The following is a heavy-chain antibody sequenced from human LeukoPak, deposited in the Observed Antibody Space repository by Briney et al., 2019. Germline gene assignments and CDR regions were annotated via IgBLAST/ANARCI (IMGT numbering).Heavy chain of an antibody. CDR2: IIPILGIA. CDR3: ARGALVGAKPIDY. V-gene: IGHV1-69*04. J-gene: IGHJ4*02. CDR1: GGTFSSYA. Sequence: SVKVSCKASGGTFSSYAISWVRQAPGQGLEWMGRIIPILGIANYAQKFQGRVTITADKSTSTAYMELSSLRSEDTAVYYCARGALVGAKPIDYWGQGTLVTVSS. D-gene: IGHD1-26*01.